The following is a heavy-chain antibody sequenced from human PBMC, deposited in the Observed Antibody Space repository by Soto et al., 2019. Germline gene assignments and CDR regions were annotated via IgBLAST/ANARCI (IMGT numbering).Heavy chain of an antibody. CDR3: AKDGRGWLQRDYFDY. V-gene: IGHV3-30*18. D-gene: IGHD5-12*01. CDR1: GFTFSNYA. Sequence: QVQLVESGGGVVQPGRSLRLSCAASGFTFSNYAMHWVRQAPGKGLEWVAVISYDGADKYYVDSVKGRFTISRDTSNNTLYLQMNSLRPEDTAVYYCAKDGRGWLQRDYFDYWGQGTLVTVSS. CDR2: ISYDGADK. J-gene: IGHJ4*02.